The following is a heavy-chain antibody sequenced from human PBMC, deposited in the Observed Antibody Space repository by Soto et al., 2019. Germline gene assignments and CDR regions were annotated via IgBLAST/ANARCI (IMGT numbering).Heavy chain of an antibody. V-gene: IGHV4-31*03. CDR3: ARGCWTCTIFGHNWFDP. CDR1: GGSISSGGYY. J-gene: IGHJ5*02. CDR2: IYYSGST. Sequence: SETLSLTCTVSGGSISSGGYYWSWIRRHPGKGLEWIGYIYYSGSTYYNPSLKSRVTISVDTSKNQFSLKLSSVTAADTAVYYCARGCWTCTIFGHNWFDPWGQGTLVTVSS. D-gene: IGHD3-3*01.